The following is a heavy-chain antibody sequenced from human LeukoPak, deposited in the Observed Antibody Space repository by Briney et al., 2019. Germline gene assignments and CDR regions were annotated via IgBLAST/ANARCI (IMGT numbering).Heavy chain of an antibody. CDR3: ARGGYYDSSGYLDY. V-gene: IGHV1-2*02. D-gene: IGHD3-22*01. J-gene: IGHJ4*02. Sequence: ASVKVSCKASRYTFTGYYVHWVGQALGQGLEWMGWINPNSGGTNFAQRFQGRVTMTRDTSISTAYMELSRLRSDDTAVYYCARGGYYDSSGYLDYWGQGPLVTVSS. CDR2: INPNSGGT. CDR1: RYTFTGYY.